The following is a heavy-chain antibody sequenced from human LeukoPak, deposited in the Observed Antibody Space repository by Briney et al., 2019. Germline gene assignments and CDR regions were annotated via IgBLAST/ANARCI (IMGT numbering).Heavy chain of an antibody. D-gene: IGHD4-11*01. V-gene: IGHV1-69*13. CDR1: GGTFSSYA. CDR2: IIPIFGTA. CDR3: ARVGIDYSNPNWFDP. J-gene: IGHJ5*02. Sequence: SVKVSCKASGGTFSSYAISWVRQAPGQGLEWMGGIIPIFGTANYAQKFQGRVTITADESTSTAYMELSSLRSEDTAVYYCARVGIDYSNPNWFDPWGQGTLVTVSS.